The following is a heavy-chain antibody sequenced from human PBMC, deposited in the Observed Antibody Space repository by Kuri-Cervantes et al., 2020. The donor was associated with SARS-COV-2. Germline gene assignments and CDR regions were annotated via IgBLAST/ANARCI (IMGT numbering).Heavy chain of an antibody. CDR3: ARDLGWPVVGWFDP. D-gene: IGHD2-15*01. V-gene: IGHV1-8*02. CDR2: MNPNSGNT. Sequence: ASVKVSCKASGYTFTSYDINWVRQATGQGLEWMGWMNPNSGNTGYAQKFQGRVTMTRNTSVSTAYMELRSLRSDDTAVYYCARDLGWPVVGWFDPWGQGTLVTVSS. J-gene: IGHJ5*02. CDR1: GYTFTSYD.